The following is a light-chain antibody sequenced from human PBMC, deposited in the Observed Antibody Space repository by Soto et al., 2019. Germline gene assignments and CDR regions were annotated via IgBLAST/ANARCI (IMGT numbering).Light chain of an antibody. CDR1: SSDVGSYNL. Sequence: QSALTQPASVSGSPGQSITISCTGTSSDVGSYNLVSWYQQHPGKPPKLMIYEGSKRPSGVSNRFSGSKSGITASLTISGLQAEDEADYYCCSYAGSSTWVFGGGTKLTVL. J-gene: IGLJ3*02. CDR3: CSYAGSSTWV. CDR2: EGS. V-gene: IGLV2-23*01.